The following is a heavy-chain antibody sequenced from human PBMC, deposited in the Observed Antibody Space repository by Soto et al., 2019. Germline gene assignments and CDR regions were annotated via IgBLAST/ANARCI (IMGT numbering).Heavy chain of an antibody. CDR2: IKSQGDGGTR. CDR3: TPGRGDYRPVEA. Sequence: GVSLRLSCAVSGFSFTNTWMNWVRQAPGKGLEWVGRIKSQGDGGTREYAEPVKGRFTISRDDSTSTLYLEMNSLKVEDTAVYYCTPGRGDYRPVEAWGQGTLVTVSS. J-gene: IGHJ5*02. D-gene: IGHD4-17*01. V-gene: IGHV3-15*01. CDR1: GFSFTNTW.